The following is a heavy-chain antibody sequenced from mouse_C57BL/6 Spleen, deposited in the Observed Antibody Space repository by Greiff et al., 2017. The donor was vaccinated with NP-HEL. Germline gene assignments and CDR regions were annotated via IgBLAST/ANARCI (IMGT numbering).Heavy chain of an antibody. CDR2: IDPSDSYT. CDR3: ASHYYGSSPFAY. Sequence: QVQLQQPGAELVKPGASVKLSCKASGYTFTSYWMQWVKQRSGQGLEWIGEIDPSDSYTNYNQKFKGKATLTVDTSSSTAYMQLSSLTSEDSAVYYCASHYYGSSPFAYWGQGTLVTVSA. V-gene: IGHV1-50*01. CDR1: GYTFTSYW. D-gene: IGHD1-1*01. J-gene: IGHJ3*01.